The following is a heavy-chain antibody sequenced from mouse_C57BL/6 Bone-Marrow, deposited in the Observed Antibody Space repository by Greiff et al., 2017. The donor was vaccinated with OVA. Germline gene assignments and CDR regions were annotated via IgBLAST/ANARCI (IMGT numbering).Heavy chain of an antibody. D-gene: IGHD1-1*01. Sequence: QVQLKESGPGILQPSQTLSLTCSFSGFSLSTFGMGVGWIRQPSGKGLEWLAHIWWDDDTYYNPALKSRLPISKDTSKNQVFRKIANVDTADTATSYCARIKDYYGSAYWGQGTLVTVSA. J-gene: IGHJ3*01. CDR3: ARIKDYYGSAY. CDR1: GFSLSTFGMG. CDR2: IWWDDDT. V-gene: IGHV8-8*01.